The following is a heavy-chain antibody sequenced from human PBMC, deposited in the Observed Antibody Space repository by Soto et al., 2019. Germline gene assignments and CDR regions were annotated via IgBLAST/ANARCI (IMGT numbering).Heavy chain of an antibody. CDR1: GGSFSGYY. D-gene: IGHD2-8*01. Sequence: QVQLQQWGAGLLKPSETLSLTCAVYGGSFSGYYWSWIRQPPGKGLEWIGEINHSGSTNYNPSRKSRVTISVDTSKNQFSLKLSSVTAADTDVYYCTRGYCTNGVCHRGFDYWGQGTLVTVSS. CDR2: INHSGST. J-gene: IGHJ4*02. CDR3: TRGYCTNGVCHRGFDY. V-gene: IGHV4-34*01.